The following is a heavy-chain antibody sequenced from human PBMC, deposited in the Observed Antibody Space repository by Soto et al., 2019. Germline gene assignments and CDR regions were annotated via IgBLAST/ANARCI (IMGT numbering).Heavy chain of an antibody. CDR3: AAQSMLLGDWFDP. V-gene: IGHV1-18*01. J-gene: IGHJ5*02. Sequence: ASVKVSCKASGYTFTSYGIIWVRQAPGQGLEWIGWISAYNGNTNYAQKLQGRVTMTRHMSTSTAYMELSSLRSEDTAVYYCAAQSMLLGDWFDPWGQGTLVTVSS. CDR2: ISAYNGNT. CDR1: GYTFTSYG. D-gene: IGHD2-8*01.